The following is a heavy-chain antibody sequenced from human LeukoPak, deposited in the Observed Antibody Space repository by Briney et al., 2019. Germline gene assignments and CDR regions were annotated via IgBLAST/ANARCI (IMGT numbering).Heavy chain of an antibody. D-gene: IGHD3-9*01. CDR1: GVSFSGYY. Sequence: PSETLSLTCAVYGVSFSGYYWSWIRQPPGKGLEWIGEINHSGSTNYSPSLKSRVTISVDTSKNQFSLKLSSVTAADTAVYYCARGWKEQRYFDWLLSPSWFDPWGQGTLVTVSS. CDR2: INHSGST. CDR3: ARGWKEQRYFDWLLSPSWFDP. V-gene: IGHV4-34*01. J-gene: IGHJ5*02.